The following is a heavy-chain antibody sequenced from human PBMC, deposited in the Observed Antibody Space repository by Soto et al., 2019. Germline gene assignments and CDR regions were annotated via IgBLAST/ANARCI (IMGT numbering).Heavy chain of an antibody. D-gene: IGHD2-21*02. J-gene: IGHJ5*02. CDR3: ARASGGNSGWGHCSDP. CDR1: GYSISSGYY. V-gene: IGHV4-38-2*01. Sequence: SQTLSLTCAVSGYSISSGYYWRCNRQPPGRGLESIGSSSHGATTYYNPSLRSRVTISIDTSNNQFSLKLSSVTAADTAVYYCARASGGNSGWGHCSDPWGQGTLVTVSS. CDR2: SSHGATT.